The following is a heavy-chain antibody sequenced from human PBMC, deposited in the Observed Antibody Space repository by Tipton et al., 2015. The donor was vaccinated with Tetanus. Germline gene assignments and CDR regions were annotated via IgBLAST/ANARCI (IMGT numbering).Heavy chain of an antibody. CDR1: GASFSGSY. D-gene: IGHD2-2*01. V-gene: IGHV4-34*01. CDR2: VRPGGSP. Sequence: GLVKPSETLSLTCGVSGASFSGSYWSWIRQPPGKGLEWVGEVRPGGSPYYNPSLKSRVAISMDTSKNQISLKLSSVTAADTAVYYCARRSYCSSSRCFDAFDLWGQGTMVTVSS. CDR3: ARRSYCSSSRCFDAFDL. J-gene: IGHJ3*01.